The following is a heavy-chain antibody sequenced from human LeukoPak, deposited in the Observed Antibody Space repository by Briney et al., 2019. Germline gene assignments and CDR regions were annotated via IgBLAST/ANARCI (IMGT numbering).Heavy chain of an antibody. D-gene: IGHD2-2*01. J-gene: IGHJ4*02. CDR1: GGSISSYN. CDR3: ARTIVVVPAYYFDY. V-gene: IGHV4-59*01. CDR2: IYYSGST. Sequence: SETLSLTCTVSGGSISSYNWSWIRQPPGKGLEWIGYIYYSGSTNYNPSLKSRVTISVDTSKNQFSLKLSSVTAADTAVYYCARTIVVVPAYYFDYWGQGTLVTVSS.